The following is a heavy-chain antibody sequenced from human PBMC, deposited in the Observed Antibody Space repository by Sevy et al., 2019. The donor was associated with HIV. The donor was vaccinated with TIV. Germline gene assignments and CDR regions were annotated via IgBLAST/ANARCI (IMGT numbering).Heavy chain of an antibody. Sequence: GGSLRLSCAASGFTVGSNYMSWVRQAPGKGLEWVSIIYSGVTTSYADSVKGRFTISRDNSKNTLYLQMNSLRADDTXXXXXXXXCVYXXXXSXYYTTGNAFDIWGQGTMVTVSS. J-gene: IGHJ3*02. CDR3: XXXCVYXXXXSXYYTTGNAFDI. CDR1: GFTVGSNY. V-gene: IGHV3-53*01. CDR2: IYSGVTT. D-gene: IGHD3-22*01.